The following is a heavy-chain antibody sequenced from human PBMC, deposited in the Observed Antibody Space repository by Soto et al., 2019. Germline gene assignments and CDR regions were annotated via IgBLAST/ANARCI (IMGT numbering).Heavy chain of an antibody. CDR3: ARDQLDDRGDYIFDY. D-gene: IGHD4-17*01. CDR2: ISSSGSTI. CDR1: GFTFSDYY. Sequence: QVQLVESGGGLVQPGVSLRLSCAASGFTFSDYYMSWIRQAPGKGLEWVSYISSSGSTIYYADSVKGRFTISRDNAKNSLYLQMNRLRAEDTAVYYCARDQLDDRGDYIFDYWGQGTLVTVSA. J-gene: IGHJ4*02. V-gene: IGHV3-11*01.